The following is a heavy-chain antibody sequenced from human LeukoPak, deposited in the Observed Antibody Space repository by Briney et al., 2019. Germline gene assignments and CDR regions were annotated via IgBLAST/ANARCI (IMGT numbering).Heavy chain of an antibody. CDR2: INHSGST. J-gene: IGHJ4*02. CDR3: ARAPVRVAAVGKYFDY. V-gene: IGHV4-34*01. D-gene: IGHD6-13*01. CDR1: GGSFSNYY. Sequence: SETLSLTCAVYGGSFSNYYWSWIRQPPGKGLEWIGEINHSGSTNYNPSLKSRLTISVDASKKQFSLKLTSVTAADTAVYYCARAPVRVAAVGKYFDYWGQGTLVTVSS.